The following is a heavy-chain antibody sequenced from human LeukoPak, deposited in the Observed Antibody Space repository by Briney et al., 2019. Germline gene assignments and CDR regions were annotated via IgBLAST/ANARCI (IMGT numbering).Heavy chain of an antibody. Sequence: GGSLRLSCAASGFTFSSYGMHWVRQAPGKGLEWVAFIRYDGSNKYYADSVKGRFTISRDNSKNTLYLQMNSLRSDDTAVYYCARVRGKSGYSYGSDAFDIWGQGTMVTVSS. J-gene: IGHJ3*02. V-gene: IGHV3-30*02. CDR3: ARVRGKSGYSYGSDAFDI. D-gene: IGHD5-18*01. CDR2: IRYDGSNK. CDR1: GFTFSSYG.